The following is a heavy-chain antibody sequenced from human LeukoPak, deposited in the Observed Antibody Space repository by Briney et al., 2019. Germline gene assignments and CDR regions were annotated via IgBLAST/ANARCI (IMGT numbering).Heavy chain of an antibody. CDR2: IYYSGST. V-gene: IGHV4-30-4*08. CDR3: ARDRGYGSGSYYYDY. Sequence: TLSLTCTVSGGSISSGDYYWSWIRPPPGKGLEWIGYIYYSGSTYYNPSFKSRVTISVDTSKNQFSLKLSSVTAADTAVYYCARDRGYGSGSYYYDYWGQGTLVTVSS. J-gene: IGHJ4*02. D-gene: IGHD3-10*01. CDR1: GGSISSGDYY.